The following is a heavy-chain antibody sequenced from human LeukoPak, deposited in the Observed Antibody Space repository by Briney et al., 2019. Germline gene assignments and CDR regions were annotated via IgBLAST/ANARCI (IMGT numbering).Heavy chain of an antibody. D-gene: IGHD2-21*02. CDR3: ARDRGAYCGGDCYLGFDY. Sequence: PGGSLRLSCAASGFTFSSYTMNWVRQAPGKGLEWVSSIAGSSGYVSYADSVKGRFTISRDNAKKSLYLQMTSLTAEDTAVYYCARDRGAYCGGDCYLGFDYWGRGTLVTVSS. CDR1: GFTFSSYT. J-gene: IGHJ4*01. CDR2: IAGSSGYV. V-gene: IGHV3-21*01.